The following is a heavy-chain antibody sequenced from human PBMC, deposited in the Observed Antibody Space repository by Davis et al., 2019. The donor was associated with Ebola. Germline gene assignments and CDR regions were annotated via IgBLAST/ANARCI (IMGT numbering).Heavy chain of an antibody. D-gene: IGHD3-22*01. Sequence: AASVKVSCKASGFTFTSSAVQWVRQARGQRLEWIGWIVVGSGNTNYAQKFQERVTITRDMSTSTAYMELSSLRSEDTAVYYCARVSYDSSGYYLQYYFDYWGQGTLVTVSS. CDR1: GFTFTSSA. CDR3: ARVSYDSSGYYLQYYFDY. CDR2: IVVGSGNT. V-gene: IGHV1-58*01. J-gene: IGHJ4*02.